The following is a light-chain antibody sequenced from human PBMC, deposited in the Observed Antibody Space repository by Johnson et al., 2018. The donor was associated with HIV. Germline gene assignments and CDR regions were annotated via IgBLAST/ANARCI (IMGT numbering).Light chain of an antibody. V-gene: IGLV1-51*02. CDR1: SSNVGSSF. Sequence: QPVLTQPPSVSAAPGQTVTISCSGSSSNVGSSFVSWYQQLPGTAPKLLIYEHNKRPSGIPDRFSGSTSGTSATLDISGLQTGDEADYYSGTWDSGLSAGVFGTGTKVTVL. J-gene: IGLJ1*01. CDR2: EHN. CDR3: GTWDSGLSAGV.